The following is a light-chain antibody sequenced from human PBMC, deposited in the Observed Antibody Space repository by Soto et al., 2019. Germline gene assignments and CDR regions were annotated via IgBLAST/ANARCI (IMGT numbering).Light chain of an antibody. J-gene: IGLJ3*02. CDR2: TND. Sequence: QSVLTQPPSASGTPGQRVTISCSGSSSNIGSNTVDWYRQVPGTAPKVLIYTNDQRPSGVPDRFSGSKSGTSASLAISGLQSEDEADYYCAAWDDSLSGRVFGGGTKLTVL. CDR1: SSNIGSNT. CDR3: AAWDDSLSGRV. V-gene: IGLV1-44*01.